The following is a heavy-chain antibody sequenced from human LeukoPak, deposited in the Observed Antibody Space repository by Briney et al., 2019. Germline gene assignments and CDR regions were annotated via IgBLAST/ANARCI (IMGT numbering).Heavy chain of an antibody. D-gene: IGHD4-17*01. CDR3: ARDRNYGDYFDY. J-gene: IGHJ4*02. CDR1: GFTFSSYA. Sequence: GGSLRLSCAASGFTFSSYAMHWVRQAPGKGLEWVAVISYDGSNKYYADSVKGRFTISRDNSKNTLYLQMNSLRAEDTAVYYCARDRNYGDYFDYWGQGTLVTVSS. V-gene: IGHV3-30*04. CDR2: ISYDGSNK.